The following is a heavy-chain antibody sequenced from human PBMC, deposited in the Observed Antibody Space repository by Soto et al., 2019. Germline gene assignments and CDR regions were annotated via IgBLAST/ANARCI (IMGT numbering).Heavy chain of an antibody. CDR2: IIPIFGTA. J-gene: IGHJ3*02. CDR1: GGTFSSYA. V-gene: IGHV1-69*13. CDR3: ARDLRVLYYYDSSGPLDAFDI. Sequence: EASVKVSCKASGGTFSSYAISWVRQAPGQGLEWMGGIIPIFGTANYAQKFQGRVTITADESTSTAYMELSSLRSEDTAVYYCARDLRVLYYYDSSGPLDAFDIWGQGTMVTVSS. D-gene: IGHD3-22*01.